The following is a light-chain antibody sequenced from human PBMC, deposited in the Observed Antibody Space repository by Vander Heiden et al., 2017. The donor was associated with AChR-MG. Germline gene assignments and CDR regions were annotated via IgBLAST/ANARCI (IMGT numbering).Light chain of an antibody. CDR2: MAS. Sequence: DIQMTQSPSTLSASVGDRVTITCRASHSIGSWLAWYQKKPGKAPNLLIYMASTLESGVPSRCSGSGSGTEFTLTISSLQPDDFATFYCQQYDSYPYTFGQGTRLEI. J-gene: IGKJ2*01. CDR3: QQYDSYPYT. V-gene: IGKV1-5*03. CDR1: HSIGSW.